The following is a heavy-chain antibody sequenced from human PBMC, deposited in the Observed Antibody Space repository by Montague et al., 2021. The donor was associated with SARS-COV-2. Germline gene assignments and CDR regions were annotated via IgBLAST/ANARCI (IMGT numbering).Heavy chain of an antibody. D-gene: IGHD6-13*01. Sequence: SETRSLTCTVSGGSISSSSYYWGWIRQPPGKGLEWIGSIYYSGSTYYNPSLKCRVTISVDTSKNQFSLKLSSVTAADTAVYYCARVGRQQLVRLSGMDVWGQGTTVTVSS. CDR3: ARVGRQQLVRLSGMDV. V-gene: IGHV4-39*07. J-gene: IGHJ6*02. CDR1: GGSISSSSYY. CDR2: IYYSGST.